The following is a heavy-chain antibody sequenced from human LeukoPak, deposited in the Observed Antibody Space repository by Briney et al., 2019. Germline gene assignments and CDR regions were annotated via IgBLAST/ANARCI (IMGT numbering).Heavy chain of an antibody. CDR1: GFTFGDYA. CDR3: TRDFSRRGYCTNGVCSYFDY. D-gene: IGHD2-8*01. J-gene: IGHJ4*02. Sequence: GGSLRLSCTASGFTFGDYAMSWVRQAPGKGLEWVGFIRSKAYGGTTEYAASVKGRFTISRDDSKSIAYLQMNSLKTEDTAVYYCTRDFSRRGYCTNGVCSYFDYWGQGTLVTVSS. CDR2: IRSKAYGGTT. V-gene: IGHV3-49*04.